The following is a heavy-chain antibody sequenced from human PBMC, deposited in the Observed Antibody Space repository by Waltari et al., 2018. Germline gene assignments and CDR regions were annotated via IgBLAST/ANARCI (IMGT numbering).Heavy chain of an antibody. D-gene: IGHD1-26*01. CDR1: GFAFATYG. V-gene: IGHV3-23*04. CDR3: AKSSGSYYEVFDY. Sequence: EVRLVESGGGLVKPGGSLGLSCEASGFAFATYGMSWVRQAPGKGLECVSSISGSGGTTYYADSVKGRFTMSKDNSKNTLFLQMNSLRVDDTADYYCAKSSGSYYEVFDYWGRGTLVTVSS. CDR2: ISGSGGTT. J-gene: IGHJ4*02.